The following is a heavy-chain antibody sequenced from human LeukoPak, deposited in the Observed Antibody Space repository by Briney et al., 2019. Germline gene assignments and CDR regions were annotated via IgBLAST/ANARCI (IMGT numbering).Heavy chain of an antibody. CDR1: GYTFCAYV. CDR2: INGGNGET. V-gene: IGHV1-3*01. CDR3: ARGWWDLGEIPF. J-gene: IGHJ4*02. Sequence: GASVKVSCKGSGYTFCAYVLHWVRQAPGQSLEWMGWINGGNGETRYSENFHGRVTITRDAAAKTSYMELSSLGPEGTAVYYCARGWWDLGEIPFWGQGTL. D-gene: IGHD1-26*01.